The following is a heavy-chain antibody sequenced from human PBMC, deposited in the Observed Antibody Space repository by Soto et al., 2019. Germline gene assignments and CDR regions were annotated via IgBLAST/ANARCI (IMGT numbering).Heavy chain of an antibody. CDR2: TRYTSKWSY. Sequence: QTLSLTCAITGATLSSPSATWEWTRQSPSRGLEWLGRTRYTSKWSYEYALSVKGRITISPETSKNHFSLQLDSVTPEDTAVYYCLRVDWNDAGSWGQGTLVTVSS. CDR3: LRVDWNDAGS. V-gene: IGHV6-1*01. CDR1: GATLSSPSAT. D-gene: IGHD1-1*01. J-gene: IGHJ5*02.